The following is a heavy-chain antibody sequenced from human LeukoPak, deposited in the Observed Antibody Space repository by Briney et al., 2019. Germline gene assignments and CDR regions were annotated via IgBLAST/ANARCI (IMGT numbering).Heavy chain of an antibody. CDR3: ARARSGKWGFDY. CDR2: IYTSGST. CDR1: GGSISSGSYY. J-gene: IGHJ4*02. V-gene: IGHV4-61*02. Sequence: PSQTLSLTCTASGGSISSGSYYWSWIRQPAGKGLEWIGRIYTSGSTNYNPSLKSRVTISGDKSKNQFSLKLSSVTAADTAVYYCARARSGKWGFDYWGQGTLVTVSS. D-gene: IGHD1-26*01.